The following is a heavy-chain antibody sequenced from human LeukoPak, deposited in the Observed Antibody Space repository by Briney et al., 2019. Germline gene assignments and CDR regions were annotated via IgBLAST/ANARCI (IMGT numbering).Heavy chain of an antibody. CDR2: IWYDGSNK. V-gene: IGHV3-33*01. D-gene: IGHD6-13*01. Sequence: PGGSLRLSCAASGFTFSSYGMHWVRQAPGKGLEWVAVIWYDGSNKYYADPVKGRFTISRDNSKNTLYLQMNSLRAEDTAVYYCARDKDSSPLDYWGQGTLVTVSS. CDR1: GFTFSSYG. CDR3: ARDKDSSPLDY. J-gene: IGHJ4*02.